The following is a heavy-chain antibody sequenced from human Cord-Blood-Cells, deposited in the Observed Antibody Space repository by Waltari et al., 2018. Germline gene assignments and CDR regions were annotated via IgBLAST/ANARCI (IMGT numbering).Heavy chain of an antibody. J-gene: IGHJ2*01. CDR3: ARDSAGDGDYWYFDL. V-gene: IGHV4-59*01. Sequence: QVQLQESGPGLVKPSETLSLTCTVSGGSIRSYYWSWIRQPPGKGLEWIGYIYYSGSTNYNPSLKSRVTISVDTSKNQFSLKLSSVTAADTAVYYCARDSAGDGDYWYFDLWGRGTLVTVSS. CDR2: IYYSGST. D-gene: IGHD6-13*01. CDR1: GGSIRSYY.